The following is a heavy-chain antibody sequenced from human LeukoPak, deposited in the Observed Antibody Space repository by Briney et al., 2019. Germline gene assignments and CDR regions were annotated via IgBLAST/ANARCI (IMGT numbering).Heavy chain of an antibody. V-gene: IGHV3-11*01. CDR2: ISCSGSTI. Sequence: GGSLRLSCAASGFTFSDYYMSWIRQAPGKGLEGVSYISCSGSTIYYADSVKGRFTISRDNAKNSLYLQMNSLRAEDTAVYYCARIKGPSYYYYYMDVWGKGTTVTVSS. CDR3: ARIKGPSYYYYYMDV. J-gene: IGHJ6*03. CDR1: GFTFSDYY.